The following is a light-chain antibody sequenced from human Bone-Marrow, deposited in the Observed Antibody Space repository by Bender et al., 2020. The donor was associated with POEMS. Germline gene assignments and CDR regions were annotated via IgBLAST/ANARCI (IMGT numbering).Light chain of an antibody. CDR1: STDIGTYTY. J-gene: IGLJ1*01. CDR3: CSYAGSTDCV. Sequence: QSALTQPASVSGSPGQSITISCTGTSTDIGTYTYVSWYQQHPGKAPKLMIFDVTYRPSGVSDRFSGSKSGNTASLTISGLQAEDEADYYCCSYAGSTDCVFGTGTEVTVL. CDR2: DVT. V-gene: IGLV2-14*03.